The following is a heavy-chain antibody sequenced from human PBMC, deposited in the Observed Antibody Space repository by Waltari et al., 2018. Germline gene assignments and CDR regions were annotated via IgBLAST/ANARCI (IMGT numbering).Heavy chain of an antibody. CDR2: INGDGGRT. V-gene: IGHV3-74*01. D-gene: IGHD6-25*01. CDR3: ARGPTSSGFFVGDY. Sequence: EVQLVESGGCLLQPGGSLRLSCAASGFTLSSYWMHWVRQAPGKGRVWGSRINGDGGRTSYANAVKGRFTSSRDNAKNTLYLQMSSLTADDTAVYYCARGPTSSGFFVGDYWGQGTLVSVSS. J-gene: IGHJ4*02. CDR1: GFTLSSYW.